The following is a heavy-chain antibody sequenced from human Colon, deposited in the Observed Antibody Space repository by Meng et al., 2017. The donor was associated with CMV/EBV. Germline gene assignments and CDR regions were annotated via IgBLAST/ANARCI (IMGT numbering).Heavy chain of an antibody. D-gene: IGHD3-10*01. CDR2: MNPNSGNT. CDR3: ARRYYGSGSTLGY. J-gene: IGHJ4*02. V-gene: IGHV1-8*03. CDR1: GYTFTSYD. Sequence: CKASGYTFTSYDINWVRQDTGQGLEWMGWMNPNSGNTGYAQKFQGRITISRNTSISTAYMELSSLRSEDTAVYYCARRYYGSGSTLGYWGQGTLVTVSS.